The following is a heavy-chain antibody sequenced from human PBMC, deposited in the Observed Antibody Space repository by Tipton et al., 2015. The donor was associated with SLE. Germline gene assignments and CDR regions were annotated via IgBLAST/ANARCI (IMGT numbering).Heavy chain of an antibody. Sequence: TLSLTCTVSGGSISSYYWSWIRQPPGKGLEWIGYIYTSGSTNYNPPLKSRDTISVDTSKNQFSLKLSSVTAADTAVYYCARPLWFGESPAFDIWGQGTMVTVSS. CDR1: GGSISSYY. J-gene: IGHJ3*02. V-gene: IGHV4-4*08. D-gene: IGHD3-10*01. CDR2: IYTSGST. CDR3: ARPLWFGESPAFDI.